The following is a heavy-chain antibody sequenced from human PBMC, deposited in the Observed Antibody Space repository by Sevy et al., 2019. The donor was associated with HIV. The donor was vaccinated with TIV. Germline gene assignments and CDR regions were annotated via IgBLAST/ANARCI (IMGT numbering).Heavy chain of an antibody. J-gene: IGHJ4*02. Sequence: GGFLRLSCAASGFTFTSYGMHWVRQAPGKGLEWVVVISYDGSNKYYADSVKGRFTISRDKSKNTLYLQMNSLRAEDTAVYYCAKAPRGYSYASFFDYWGQGTLVTVSS. CDR1: GFTFTSYG. D-gene: IGHD5-18*01. CDR3: AKAPRGYSYASFFDY. V-gene: IGHV3-30*18. CDR2: ISYDGSNK.